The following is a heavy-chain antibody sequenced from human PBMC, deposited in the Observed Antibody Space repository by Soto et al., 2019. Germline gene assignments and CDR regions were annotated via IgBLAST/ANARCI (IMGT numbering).Heavy chain of an antibody. D-gene: IGHD6-25*01. V-gene: IGHV3-23*01. CDR1: GFTFSNYV. Sequence: PGGSLRLSWAASGFTFSNYVMNWVRQAPGKGLEWVSAINGGGTTYYTDSVKGRFTISRDNSKNTVYLEMNSLRAEDTAIYYCAKDQSGYGRFDYWGKGTQVTVSS. CDR3: AKDQSGYGRFDY. CDR2: INGGGTT. J-gene: IGHJ4*02.